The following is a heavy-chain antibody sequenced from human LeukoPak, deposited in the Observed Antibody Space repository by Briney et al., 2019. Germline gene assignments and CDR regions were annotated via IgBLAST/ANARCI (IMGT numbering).Heavy chain of an antibody. CDR1: GGSISSSSYY. J-gene: IGHJ3*02. CDR2: IYYSGST. V-gene: IGHV4-39*07. Sequence: KPSETLSLTCTVSGGSISSSSYYWGWIRQPPGKGLEWIGSIYYSGSTYYNPSLKSRVTISVDTSKNQFSLKLSSVTAADTAVYYCARVQIMIVVVIGAFDIWGQGTMVTVSS. CDR3: ARVQIMIVVVIGAFDI. D-gene: IGHD3-22*01.